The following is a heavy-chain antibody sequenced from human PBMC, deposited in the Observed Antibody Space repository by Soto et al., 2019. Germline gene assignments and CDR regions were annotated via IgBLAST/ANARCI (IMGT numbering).Heavy chain of an antibody. J-gene: IGHJ4*02. CDR2: IKSKTDGGTT. CDR3: TTDNRYSSSWYEDGLVY. Sequence: EVQLVKSGGGLVKPGGSLRLSCAASGFTFSNAWMSWVRQAPGKGLEWVGRIKSKTDGGTTDYAAPVKGRFTISRDDSKNTLYLQMNSLKTEDTAVYYCTTDNRYSSSWYEDGLVYWGQGTLVTVSS. CDR1: GFTFSNAW. V-gene: IGHV3-15*01. D-gene: IGHD6-13*01.